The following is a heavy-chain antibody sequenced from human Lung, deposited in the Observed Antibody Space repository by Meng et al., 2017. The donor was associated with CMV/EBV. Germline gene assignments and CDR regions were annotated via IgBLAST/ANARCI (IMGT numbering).Heavy chain of an antibody. Sequence: GGSXRLXXAASGFTFSNAWMSWVRQAPGKGLEWVGRIKSKTDGGTTDYAAPVKGRFTISRDDSKNTLYLQMNSLKTEDTAVYYCTTVLGTSYPYGMDVWGQGTXVTVSS. CDR3: TTVLGTSYPYGMDV. CDR2: IKSKTDGGTT. V-gene: IGHV3-15*01. D-gene: IGHD1-26*01. CDR1: GFTFSNAW. J-gene: IGHJ6*02.